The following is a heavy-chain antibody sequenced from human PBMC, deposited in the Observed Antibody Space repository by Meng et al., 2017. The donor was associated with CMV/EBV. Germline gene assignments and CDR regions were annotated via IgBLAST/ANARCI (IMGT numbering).Heavy chain of an antibody. V-gene: IGHV1-69*05. D-gene: IGHD6-13*01. CDR3: AREIAAANPGSYYFDY. CDR1: GGTFSSYA. J-gene: IGHJ4*02. Sequence: SVKVSCKASGGTFSSYAISWVRQAPGQGLEWMGGIIPIFGTANYAQKFQGRVTITTDESTSTAYMELSSLRSEDTAVYCCAREIAAANPGSYYFDYWGQGTLVTVSS. CDR2: IIPIFGTA.